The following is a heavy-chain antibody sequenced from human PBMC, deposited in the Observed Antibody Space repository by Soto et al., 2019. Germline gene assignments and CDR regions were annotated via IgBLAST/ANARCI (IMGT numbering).Heavy chain of an antibody. CDR1: GDSISAYA. CDR2: IHYNGNT. CDR3: AREGNLGRWLQPLDF. J-gene: IGHJ4*02. Sequence: SETLSLTCTVSGDSISAYAWIWVRQPPGKGLEWIGNIHYNGNTKYNPSLKSRVTMSVDTSKNQFSLKLISVTAADTAKYFCAREGNLGRWLQPLDFWGQGTLVTVSS. D-gene: IGHD5-12*01. V-gene: IGHV4-59*01.